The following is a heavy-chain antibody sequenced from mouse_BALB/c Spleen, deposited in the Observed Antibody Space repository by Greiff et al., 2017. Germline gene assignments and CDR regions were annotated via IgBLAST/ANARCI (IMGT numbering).Heavy chain of an antibody. V-gene: IGHV3-6*02. J-gene: IGHJ4*01. CDR1: GYSITSGYY. CDR2: ISYDGSN. Sequence: EVQLVESGPGLVKPSQSLSLTCSVTGYSITSGYYWNWIRQFPGNKLEWMGDISYDGSNYYNPSLKNLITITRDTSKNQFFLKLNPVTTEDTATYYCARDCYAMDYWGQGTSVTVSS. CDR3: ARDCYAMDY.